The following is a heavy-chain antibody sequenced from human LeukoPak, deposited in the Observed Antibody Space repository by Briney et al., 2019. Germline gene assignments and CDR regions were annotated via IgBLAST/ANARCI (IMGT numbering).Heavy chain of an antibody. CDR2: ITTTSNTI. CDR3: AREGYYGSSDAFDI. J-gene: IGHJ3*02. V-gene: IGHV3-48*01. CDR1: GFTLSSYS. D-gene: IGHD3-10*01. Sequence: GGSLRLSCAASGFTLSSYSMNWVRQAPGKGLEWVSYITTTSNTIYYADSVKGRFTISRDNAKNSLYLRMNSLRAEDTAVYYCAREGYYGSSDAFDIWGQGTMVTVSS.